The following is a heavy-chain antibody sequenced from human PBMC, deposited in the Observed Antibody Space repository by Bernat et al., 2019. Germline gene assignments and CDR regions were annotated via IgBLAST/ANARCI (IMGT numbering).Heavy chain of an antibody. CDR3: ARGPWWDSSSGNWFDP. D-gene: IGHD6-6*01. CDR2: ISYDGSNK. J-gene: IGHJ5*02. V-gene: IGHV3-30*03. CDR1: GFTFSSYG. Sequence: QVQLVESGGGVVQPGRSLRLSCAASGFTFSSYGMHWVRQAPGKGLEWVAVISYDGSNKYYADSVKGRFTISRDNSKNTLYLQMNSLRAEDTAVYYCARGPWWDSSSGNWFDPWGQGTLVTVSS.